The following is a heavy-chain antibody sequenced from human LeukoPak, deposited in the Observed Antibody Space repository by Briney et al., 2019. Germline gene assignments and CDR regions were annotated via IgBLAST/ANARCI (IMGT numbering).Heavy chain of an antibody. J-gene: IGHJ4*02. CDR3: ARGPNSIVGAAMNDY. CDR1: GGSFSGYY. CDR2: INHSGST. Sequence: SETLSLTCAVYGGSFSGYYWSWIRQPPGKGLEWIGEINHSGSTNYNPSLKSRVTISVDTSKNQFSLKLSSVTAADTAVYYCARGPNSIVGAAMNDYWGQGTLVTVSS. D-gene: IGHD1-26*01. V-gene: IGHV4-34*01.